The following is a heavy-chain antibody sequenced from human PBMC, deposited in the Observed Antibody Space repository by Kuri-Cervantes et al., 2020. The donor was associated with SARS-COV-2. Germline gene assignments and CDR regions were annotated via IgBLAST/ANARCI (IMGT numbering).Heavy chain of an antibody. V-gene: IGHV3-48*01. CDR3: AKDYSIRLYSSRWYVDY. Sequence: GGSLRLSCAASGFTFSSYSMNWVRQAPGKGLEWVSYISSSSSTIYYADSVKGRFTISRDNAKNSLYLQMNSLRAEDTAVYYCAKDYSIRLYSSRWYVDYWGQGTLVTVSS. D-gene: IGHD6-13*01. CDR1: GFTFSSYS. J-gene: IGHJ4*02. CDR2: ISSSSSTI.